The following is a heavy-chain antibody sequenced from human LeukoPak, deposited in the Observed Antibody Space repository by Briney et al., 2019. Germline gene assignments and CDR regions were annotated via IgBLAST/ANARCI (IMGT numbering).Heavy chain of an antibody. J-gene: IGHJ3*02. CDR1: GFTFSSYG. V-gene: IGHV3-30*02. D-gene: IGHD3-22*01. Sequence: PGGSLRLSCAASGFTFSSYGMHWVRQAPGKGLEWVAFIRNDGSNKYYADSVKGRFTISRDNSKNTLYLQMNSLRAEDTAVYYCAKDATSIDYYDSSGHPGAFDIWGQGTMVTVSS. CDR2: IRNDGSNK. CDR3: AKDATSIDYYDSSGHPGAFDI.